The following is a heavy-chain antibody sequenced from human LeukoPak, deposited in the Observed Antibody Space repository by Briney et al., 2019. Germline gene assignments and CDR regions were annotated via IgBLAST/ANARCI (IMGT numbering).Heavy chain of an antibody. V-gene: IGHV4-59*01. Sequence: KPSETLSPTCTVSGGSISSYYWSWIRQPPGKGLEWIGYIYYSGSTNYNPSLKSRVTISVDTSKNQFSLKLSSVTAADTAVYYCARSQTYYDFWSGYSGMDVWGQGTTVTVSS. D-gene: IGHD3-3*01. CDR1: GGSISSYY. J-gene: IGHJ6*02. CDR3: ARSQTYYDFWSGYSGMDV. CDR2: IYYSGST.